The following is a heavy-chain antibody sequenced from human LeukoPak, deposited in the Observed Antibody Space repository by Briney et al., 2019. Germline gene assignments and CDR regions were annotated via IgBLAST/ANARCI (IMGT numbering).Heavy chain of an antibody. V-gene: IGHV1-46*01. D-gene: IGHD3-22*01. CDR1: GYTFTSYY. CDR3: ARDPRGITMIVSPSYYFDY. J-gene: IGHJ4*02. Sequence: ASVKVSCKASGYTFTSYYMHWVRQAPGQGLEWMGIINPSGGSTSYAQKFQGRVTMTRDTSTSTVYMELSSLRSEDTAVYYCARDPRGITMIVSPSYYFDYWGQGTLVTVSS. CDR2: INPSGGST.